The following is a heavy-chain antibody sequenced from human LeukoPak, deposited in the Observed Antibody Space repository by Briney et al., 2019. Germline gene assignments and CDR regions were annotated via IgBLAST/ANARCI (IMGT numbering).Heavy chain of an antibody. Sequence: SLRLSCAASGLTFSDSYMIWIRQAPGKGLEWVAVIWYDGSNKFYADSVKGRFTISRDNSKNTLYLQMNSLRAEDTALYFCARASGPFDYWGQGTLVTVSS. CDR1: GLTFSDSY. CDR2: IWYDGSNK. J-gene: IGHJ4*02. V-gene: IGHV3-33*08. CDR3: ARASGPFDY.